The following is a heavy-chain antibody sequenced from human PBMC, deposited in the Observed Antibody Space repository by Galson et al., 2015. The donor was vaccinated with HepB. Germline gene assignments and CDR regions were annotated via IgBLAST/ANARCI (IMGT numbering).Heavy chain of an antibody. Sequence: CAISGYSVSSYSSAWNWIRQSPSTRLEWLGRTYYRSKRYKDYAVSVKRRITINPDTSKNQVSLQLEYVTPEDTAAYYCAYGVDVWGQGTTVTVSS. CDR3: AYGVDV. J-gene: IGHJ6*02. CDR2: TYYRSKRYK. V-gene: IGHV6-1*01. CDR1: GYSVSSYSSA.